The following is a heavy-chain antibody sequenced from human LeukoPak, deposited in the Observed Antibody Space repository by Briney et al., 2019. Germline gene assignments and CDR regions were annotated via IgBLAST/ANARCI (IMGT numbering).Heavy chain of an antibody. CDR1: GFTFSSYG. CDR3: AKDAPRGGFDY. Sequence: GGSLRLSCAASGFTFSSYGMHWVRQAPGKGLEWVAVISYDGSDKYYADSVKGRFTISRDNSKNTLYLQMNSLRAEDTAVYYCAKDAPRGGFDYWGQGTLVTVSS. CDR2: ISYDGSDK. D-gene: IGHD3-10*01. J-gene: IGHJ4*02. V-gene: IGHV3-30*18.